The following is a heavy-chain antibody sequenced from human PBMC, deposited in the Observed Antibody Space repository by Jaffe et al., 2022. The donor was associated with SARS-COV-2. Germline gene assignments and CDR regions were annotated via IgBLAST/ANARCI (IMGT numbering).Heavy chain of an antibody. CDR1: GFSFSNYA. J-gene: IGHJ4*02. D-gene: IGHD5-18*01. Sequence: QVQLVESGGGVVQPGRSLRLSCAASGFSFSNYAMHWVRQAPGKGLQWVAVISFDGTSKYHADSVMGRFTISRDNSKNTLYLQINSLGAEDTAIYYCARDRGSGYSNGYLAYWGQGTLVTVST. CDR3: ARDRGSGYSNGYLAY. V-gene: IGHV3-30*04. CDR2: ISFDGTSK.